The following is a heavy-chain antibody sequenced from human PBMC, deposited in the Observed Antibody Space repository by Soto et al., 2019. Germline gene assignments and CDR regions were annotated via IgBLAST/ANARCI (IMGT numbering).Heavy chain of an antibody. CDR2: IKSKTDGGTT. Sequence: GESLKISCAASGFTFSNAWMSWVRQAPGKGLEWVGRIKSKTDGGTTDYAAPVKGRFTISRDDSKNTLYLQMNRLKTEDTAVYSCTTETSDYGLYYYYYAMDVWGKGTTVTVSS. CDR1: GFTFSNAW. J-gene: IGHJ6*04. D-gene: IGHD4-17*01. V-gene: IGHV3-15*01. CDR3: TTETSDYGLYYYYYAMDV.